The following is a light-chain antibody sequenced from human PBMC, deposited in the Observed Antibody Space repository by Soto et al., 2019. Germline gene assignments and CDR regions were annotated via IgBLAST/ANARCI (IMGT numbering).Light chain of an antibody. CDR2: DVT. J-gene: IGLJ1*01. V-gene: IGLV2-11*01. CDR1: SSDVGSDNY. Sequence: QSALTQPASVSGSPGQSITISCSGTSSDVGSDNYVSWYQQHPGKAPKVIIYDVTKRPSGVPDRFSGSKSGNTASLTISGLLAEDEADYYCCSYGSTYTLYVFGTGTQLTVL. CDR3: CSYGSTYTLYV.